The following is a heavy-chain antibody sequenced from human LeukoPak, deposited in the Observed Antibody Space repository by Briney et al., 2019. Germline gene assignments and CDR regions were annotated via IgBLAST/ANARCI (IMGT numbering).Heavy chain of an antibody. CDR2: IYYSGST. CDR1: GGSISSSSYY. J-gene: IGHJ5*02. CDR3: ARSERGAGWFDP. V-gene: IGHV4-39*01. D-gene: IGHD6-19*01. Sequence: SETLSLTCTVSGGSISSSSYYWGWIRQPPGKGLEWIGSIYYSGSTYYNPSLKNRVTISVDTSKNQFSLKLSSVTAADTAVYYCARSERGAGWFDPWGQGTLVTVSS.